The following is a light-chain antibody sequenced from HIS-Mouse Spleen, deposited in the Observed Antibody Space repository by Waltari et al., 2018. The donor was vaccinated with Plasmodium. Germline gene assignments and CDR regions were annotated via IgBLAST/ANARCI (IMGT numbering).Light chain of an antibody. J-gene: IGLJ3*02. Sequence: SYELTQPPSVSVSPGQTARITCSGDALPKKYAYWYQQKSGQDPVLGIYEDRKRPSGIPGRFSGSSSGTMATLTISGAQVEDEADYYCYSTDSSGNHRVFGGGTKLTVL. CDR1: ALPKKY. CDR3: YSTDSSGNHRV. CDR2: EDR. V-gene: IGLV3-10*01.